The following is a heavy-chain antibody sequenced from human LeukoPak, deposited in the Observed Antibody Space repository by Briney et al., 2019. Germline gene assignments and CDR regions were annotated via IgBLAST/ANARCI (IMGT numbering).Heavy chain of an antibody. J-gene: IGHJ4*02. V-gene: IGHV3-23*01. CDR3: AKDRRATRYKDLIASLFDY. CDR1: GFTFSSYA. CDR2: ISGSGGST. Sequence: VGSLRLSSAASGFTFSSYAMSWVRQAPGQGLGWGSAISGSGGSTYYADSVKGRFTISRDNSKNTLYLQMNSLRAEDTALYYCAKDRRATRYKDLIASLFDYWGQGTLVTVSS. D-gene: IGHD1-1*01.